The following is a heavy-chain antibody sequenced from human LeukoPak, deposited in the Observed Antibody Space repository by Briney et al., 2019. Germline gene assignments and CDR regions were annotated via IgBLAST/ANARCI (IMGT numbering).Heavy chain of an antibody. V-gene: IGHV3-7*01. CDR2: IKQDGSEK. CDR1: EFTFSSYW. CDR3: ARDRSHQRRFHSSREENWFDP. Sequence: PGGSLRLSCAASEFTFSSYWMSWVRQAPGKGLEWVANIKQDGSEKYYLDSVKGRFTISRDNAKNSLYLQMNSLRAEDTAVYSCARDRSHQRRFHSSREENWFDPWGQGTLVTVSS. J-gene: IGHJ5*02. D-gene: IGHD6-13*01.